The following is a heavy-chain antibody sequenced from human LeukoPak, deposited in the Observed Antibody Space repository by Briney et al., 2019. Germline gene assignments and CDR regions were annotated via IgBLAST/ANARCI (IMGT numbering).Heavy chain of an antibody. Sequence: GGSLRLSCAASGFTFSSYSMDWVRQAPGKGLEWVSSISSSSYIYYADSVKGRFTISRDNAKNSLYLQMNSLRAEDTAVYYCARDEPRGNVIDYWGQGTLVTVSS. CDR3: ARDEPRGNVIDY. CDR1: GFTFSSYS. CDR2: ISSSSYI. J-gene: IGHJ4*02. D-gene: IGHD1-1*01. V-gene: IGHV3-21*01.